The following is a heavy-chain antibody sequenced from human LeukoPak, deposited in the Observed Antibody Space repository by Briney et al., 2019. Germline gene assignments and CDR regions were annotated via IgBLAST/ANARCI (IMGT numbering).Heavy chain of an antibody. Sequence: GGSLRLSCAASGFTFSSYSMNWVRQAPGKGLEWVSSISSSSSYIYYADSVKGRFTISRDNAKNSLYLQMNSLRAEDTALYYCAEERCSGGSCYVDYWGQGTLVTVSS. CDR3: AEERCSGGSCYVDY. CDR2: ISSSSSYI. V-gene: IGHV3-21*04. D-gene: IGHD2-15*01. J-gene: IGHJ4*02. CDR1: GFTFSSYS.